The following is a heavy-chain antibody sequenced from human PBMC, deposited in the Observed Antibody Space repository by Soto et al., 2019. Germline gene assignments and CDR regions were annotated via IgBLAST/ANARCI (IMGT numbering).Heavy chain of an antibody. CDR2: INHSGST. CDR3: ASLSNPDCSSTSCYILDY. Sequence: SETLSLTCAVYGGSFSGYYWSWIRQPPGKGLEWIGEINHSGSTNYNPSLKSRVTISVDTSKNQFSLKLSSVTAADTAVYYCASLSNPDCSSTSCYILDYWGQGTLVTVSS. V-gene: IGHV4-34*01. D-gene: IGHD2-2*01. J-gene: IGHJ4*02. CDR1: GGSFSGYY.